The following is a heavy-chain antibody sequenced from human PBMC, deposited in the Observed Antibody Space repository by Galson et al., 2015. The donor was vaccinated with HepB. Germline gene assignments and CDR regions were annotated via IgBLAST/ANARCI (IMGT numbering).Heavy chain of an antibody. J-gene: IGHJ6*02. D-gene: IGHD6-19*01. CDR1: GFTFSSYW. Sequence: SLRLSCAASGFTFSSYWMSWVRQAPGKGLEWVANIKQDGSEKYYVDSVKGRFTISRDNAKNSLYLQMNSLRAEDTAVYYCARELSGWYYYYGMDVWGQGTTVTVSS. CDR3: ARELSGWYYYYGMDV. V-gene: IGHV3-7*03. CDR2: IKQDGSEK.